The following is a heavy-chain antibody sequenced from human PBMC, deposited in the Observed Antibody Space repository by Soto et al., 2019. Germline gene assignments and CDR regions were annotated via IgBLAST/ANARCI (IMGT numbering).Heavy chain of an antibody. J-gene: IGHJ4*02. CDR2: IYSGGST. CDR3: ARSLNYYDSSGYFPANY. V-gene: IGHV3-53*01. Sequence: GGSLRLSCAASGFTVSSNYMSWVRQAPGKGLEWVSVIYSGGSTYYADSVKGRFTISRDNSKNTLYLQMNSVRAEDTAVYYCARSLNYYDSSGYFPANYWGQGTLVTVS. CDR1: GFTVSSNY. D-gene: IGHD3-22*01.